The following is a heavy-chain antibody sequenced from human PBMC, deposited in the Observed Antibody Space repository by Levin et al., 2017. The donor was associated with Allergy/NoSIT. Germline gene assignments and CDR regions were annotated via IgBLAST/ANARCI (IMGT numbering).Heavy chain of an antibody. V-gene: IGHV3-53*01. J-gene: IGHJ3*02. CDR3: ARWDYGNNGDGFDI. CDR1: GFTVSTNY. Sequence: PGGSLRLSCAASGFTVSTNYMNWVRQAPGKGLEWVSVIYSGGSTYYADSVKGRFTISRDISKNTLYLQMNSLRGEDTAMYYCARWDYGNNGDGFDIWGQGTMVTVSS. CDR2: IYSGGST. D-gene: IGHD4-17*01.